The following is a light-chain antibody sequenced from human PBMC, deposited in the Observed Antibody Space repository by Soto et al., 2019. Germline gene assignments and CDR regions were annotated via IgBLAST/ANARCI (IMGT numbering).Light chain of an antibody. CDR1: QTVDHAY. Sequence: VLTQSPGTLSLSLGDRATLSCRASQTVDHAYVAWYQQRPGQAPSLLVYGASTRATDVPERFSGSGSGTDFTLTISRLEPDASAVYYCQQYGNSPWTFGQGTKVEIK. CDR3: QQYGNSPWT. V-gene: IGKV3-20*01. J-gene: IGKJ1*01. CDR2: GAS.